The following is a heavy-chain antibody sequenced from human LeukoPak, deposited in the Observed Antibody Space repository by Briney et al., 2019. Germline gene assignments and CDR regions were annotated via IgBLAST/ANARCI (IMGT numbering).Heavy chain of an antibody. CDR2: INHSGST. D-gene: IGHD4-17*01. CDR3: ASGYGDYVVDY. J-gene: IGHJ4*02. Sequence: SETLSLTCAVYGGSFSGYYWSWIRQPPGKGLEWIGEINHSGSTNYNPSLKSRVTISVDTSKNQFSLKLSSVTAADTAVYYCASGYGDYVVDYWGQGTLVTVSS. CDR1: GGSFSGYY. V-gene: IGHV4-34*01.